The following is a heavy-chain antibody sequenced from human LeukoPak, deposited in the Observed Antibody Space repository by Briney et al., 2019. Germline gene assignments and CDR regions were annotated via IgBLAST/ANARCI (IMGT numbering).Heavy chain of an antibody. J-gene: IGHJ4*02. V-gene: IGHV4-34*01. CDR3: ARAAARGVIKYYFDY. CDR2: INHSGST. CDR1: GGSFSGYY. Sequence: KPSETLSLTCAVYGGSFSGYYWSWIRQPPGKGLEWIGEINHSGSTNYNPSLKSRVTISVDTSKNQFSLKLSSVTAADTAMYYCARAAARGVIKYYFDYWGQGTLVTVSS. D-gene: IGHD3-10*01.